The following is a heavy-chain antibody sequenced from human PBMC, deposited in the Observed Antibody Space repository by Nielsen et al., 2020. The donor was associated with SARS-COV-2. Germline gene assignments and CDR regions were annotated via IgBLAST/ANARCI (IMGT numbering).Heavy chain of an antibody. CDR3: ARGGYNIYDFDY. CDR1: GVSVRSGSYF. J-gene: IGHJ4*02. CDR2: MFYIGTA. V-gene: IGHV4-61*01. Sequence: GSLRLSCTVSGVSVRSGSYFWSWIRQPPGKRLEWIGYMFYIGTANYNPSFQSRVNISVDTSKNQFSLKLSSVTAADTATYYCARGGYNIYDFDYWGRGTLVTVSA. D-gene: IGHD5-24*01.